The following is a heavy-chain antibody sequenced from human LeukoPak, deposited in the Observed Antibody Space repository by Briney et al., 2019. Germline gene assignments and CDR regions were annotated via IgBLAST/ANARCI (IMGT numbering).Heavy chain of an antibody. J-gene: IGHJ4*02. CDR1: GFTFSSYW. CDR2: ISPDGRTT. CDR3: SSVAGAG. V-gene: IGHV3-74*01. Sequence: GGSLRLSCAASGFTFSSYWIHWIRQAPGKGLMWVSQISPDGRTTRYADSVEGRFTISRDNDKNTLYLQMNGLGAEDTAVYYCSSVAGAGGGQGTLVTVSS.